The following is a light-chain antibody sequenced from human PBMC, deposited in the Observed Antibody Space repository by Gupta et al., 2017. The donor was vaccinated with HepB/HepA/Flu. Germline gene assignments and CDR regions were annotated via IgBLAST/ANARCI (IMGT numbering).Light chain of an antibody. V-gene: IGLV2-14*03. CDR2: DVN. CDR3: RSYTTSSTQV. J-gene: IGLJ1*01. Sequence: QSALTQPASVPGSPGPSITISCPGTSSDVGTYKSVAWYQQHPGKAPKLIIYDVNNRPSGVSNRFSGSKSGNTASLTISGLQAEDEADYDCRSYTTSSTQVFGTGTKVIVL. CDR1: SSDVGTYKS.